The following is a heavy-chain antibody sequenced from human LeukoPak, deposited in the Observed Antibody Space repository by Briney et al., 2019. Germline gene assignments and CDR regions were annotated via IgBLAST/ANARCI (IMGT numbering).Heavy chain of an antibody. CDR3: AFSSGSGTYLFDY. J-gene: IGHJ4*02. Sequence: ASVKVSCKASGNTFTFYYIHWVRQAPGQGLEWMGIFNPSGGSTSYAQNFQGRDTMTRDTSTSTVYMELSSLRSEDTAVYYCAFSSGSGTYLFDYWGQGTLVTVSS. D-gene: IGHD3-10*01. CDR1: GNTFTFYY. CDR2: FNPSGGST. V-gene: IGHV1-46*01.